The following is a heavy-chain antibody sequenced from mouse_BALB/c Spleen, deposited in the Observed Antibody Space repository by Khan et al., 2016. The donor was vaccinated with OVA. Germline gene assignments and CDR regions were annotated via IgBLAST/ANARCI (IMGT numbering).Heavy chain of an antibody. CDR2: IYPGSGST. CDR3: AKIFYGNSYAMDY. J-gene: IGHJ4*01. V-gene: IGHV1-77*01. CDR1: GYTFTGYD. Sequence: QLKEAGPELVKPGASVKMSCKTAGYTFTGYDIRWVKQRTGQGLEWIGEIYPGSGSTYDNEKFKGKATLTADKSSNTAYMQLSSLTSEDSAVYFCAKIFYGNSYAMDYWGQGTAVTVSS. D-gene: IGHD2-1*01.